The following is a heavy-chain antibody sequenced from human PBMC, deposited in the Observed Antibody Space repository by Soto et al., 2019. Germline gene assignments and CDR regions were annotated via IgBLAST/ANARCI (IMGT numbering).Heavy chain of an antibody. CDR2: IIPLFGTA. D-gene: IGHD3-22*01. Sequence: SVKVSCKASGGTFSTYAIDWVRQAPGQGLEWMGGIIPLFGTAKYAQNFQGRITITADESTNTAYMELRSLRSQDTAVYHCARGVHYDSSGSYYFYWGQGTMVTVYS. CDR1: GGTFSTYA. J-gene: IGHJ4*02. CDR3: ARGVHYDSSGSYYFY. V-gene: IGHV1-69*13.